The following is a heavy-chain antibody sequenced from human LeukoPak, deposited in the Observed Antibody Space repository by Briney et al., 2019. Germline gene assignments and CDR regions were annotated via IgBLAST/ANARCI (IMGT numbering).Heavy chain of an antibody. CDR2: ISGSGDNT. CDR1: GFTFSSYA. D-gene: IGHD1-1*01. Sequence: GGSLRLSCAASGFTFSSYAMSWVRQAPGKGLEWVSGISGSGDNTYYADSVKGRFTISRDNSKNTLYLQMNSLRAEDTAVYYCARSGGWDGMDVWGQGTAVTVSS. V-gene: IGHV3-23*01. CDR3: ARSGGWDGMDV. J-gene: IGHJ6*02.